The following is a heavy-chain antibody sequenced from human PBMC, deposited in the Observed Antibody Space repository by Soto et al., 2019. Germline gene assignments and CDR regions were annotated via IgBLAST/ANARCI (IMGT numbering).Heavy chain of an antibody. V-gene: IGHV3-74*01. CDR1: GFTFSSYW. CDR3: ASRAAGTTFRDTLIDY. Sequence: GGSLRLSCAASGFTFSSYWMHWVRQAPGKGLVWVSRINSDGSSTSYADSVKGRFTISRDNAKNTLYLQMNSLRSEDTAVYYCASRAAGTTFRDTLIDYWGQGTLVTVSS. J-gene: IGHJ4*02. D-gene: IGHD6-13*01. CDR2: INSDGSST.